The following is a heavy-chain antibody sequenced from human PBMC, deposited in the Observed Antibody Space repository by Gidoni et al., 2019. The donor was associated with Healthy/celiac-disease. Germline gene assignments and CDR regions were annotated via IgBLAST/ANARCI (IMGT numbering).Heavy chain of an antibody. Sequence: QVQLQQWGAGLLKPSETLSLTCAVYGGSFSGYYWSWIRQPPGKGLEWIGEIKHSGSTNYNPSLKSRVTISVDTSKNQFSLKLSSVTAADTAVYYCARGYSSSWYNWFDPWGQGTLVTVSS. V-gene: IGHV4-34*01. D-gene: IGHD6-13*01. CDR2: IKHSGST. CDR1: GGSFSGYY. CDR3: ARGYSSSWYNWFDP. J-gene: IGHJ5*02.